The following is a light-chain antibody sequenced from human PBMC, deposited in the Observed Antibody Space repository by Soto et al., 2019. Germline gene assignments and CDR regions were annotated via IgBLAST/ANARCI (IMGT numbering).Light chain of an antibody. CDR3: QQYGGSRPK. V-gene: IGKV1-5*03. J-gene: IGKJ1*01. CDR2: EAS. Sequence: DIQMTQSPTTLSASVGDRVTITCRASHSIIKWLAWYQQKPGKAPNLLIYEASTLQSGVPSRFSGSGSGTDFTLTISRLEHEDFAVYYCQQYGGSRPKFGQGTKV. CDR1: HSIIKW.